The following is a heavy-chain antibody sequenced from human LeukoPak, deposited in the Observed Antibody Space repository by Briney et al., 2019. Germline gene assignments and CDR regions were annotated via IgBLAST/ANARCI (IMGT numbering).Heavy chain of an antibody. V-gene: IGHV3-48*01. CDR3: ARDSRQPYYDFWSGSRDFDY. CDR2: ISSSSGTI. Sequence: GGSLRLSCAASGFTFSSYSMNWVRQAPGKGLEWVSYISSSSGTIYYADSVKGRFTISRDNAKNSLYLQMNSLRAEDTAVYYCARDSRQPYYDFWSGSRDFDYWGQGTLVTVSS. CDR1: GFTFSSYS. D-gene: IGHD3-3*01. J-gene: IGHJ4*02.